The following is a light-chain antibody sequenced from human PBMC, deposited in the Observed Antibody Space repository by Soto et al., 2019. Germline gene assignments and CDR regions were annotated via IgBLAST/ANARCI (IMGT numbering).Light chain of an antibody. J-gene: IGKJ1*01. CDR1: QSLLYYSNNKNY. CDR2: WAS. V-gene: IGKV4-1*01. Sequence: DIVMTQSPDSLAVSLGERATINCKSTQSLLYYSNNKNYLAWYQQKPGQPPKLLIYWASTREYGVPDRFSGSGSGTDFTLTISSLQAEDVAVYSCQQYYSSLPTFGQGTKVEIK. CDR3: QQYYSSLPT.